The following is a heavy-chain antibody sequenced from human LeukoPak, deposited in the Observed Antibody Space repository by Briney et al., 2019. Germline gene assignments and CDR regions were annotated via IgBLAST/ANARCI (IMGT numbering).Heavy chain of an antibody. Sequence: ASVKVSCKASGYTFTSYGISWVRQAPGQGLEWMGWISAYNGNTNYAQKLQGRVTMTEDTSTDTAYMELSSLRSEDTAVYYCATEDWTNLRKTRAYSYYFDYWGQGTLVTVSS. V-gene: IGHV1-18*01. CDR1: GYTFTSYG. CDR3: ATEDWTNLRKTRAYSYYFDY. D-gene: IGHD3/OR15-3a*01. J-gene: IGHJ4*02. CDR2: ISAYNGNT.